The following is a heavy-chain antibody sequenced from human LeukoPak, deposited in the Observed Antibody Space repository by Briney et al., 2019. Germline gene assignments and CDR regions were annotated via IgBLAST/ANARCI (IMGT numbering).Heavy chain of an antibody. CDR1: GFTSSSYS. Sequence: GGSLRLSCAASGFTSSSYSMNWVRQAPGKGLEWVSSISSSSSYIYYADSVKGRFTISRDNAKNSLYLQMNSPRAEDTAVYYCARESRTGYSSSWYRTYYFDYWGQGTLVTVSS. CDR2: ISSSSSYI. D-gene: IGHD6-13*01. CDR3: ARESRTGYSSSWYRTYYFDY. J-gene: IGHJ4*02. V-gene: IGHV3-21*01.